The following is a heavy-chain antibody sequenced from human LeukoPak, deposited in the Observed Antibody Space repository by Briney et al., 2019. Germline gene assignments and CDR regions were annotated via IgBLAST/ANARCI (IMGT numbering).Heavy chain of an antibody. CDR1: GYSFTSYW. D-gene: IGHD3-10*01. Sequence: GESLKISCKGSGYSFTSYWIGWVRQMPGKGLEWMGIIYPGDSDTRYSPSFQGQVTISADKSISSAYLQWSSLKASDTAMYYFASLPFYYGSGSYLTASGLNDYWGQGTLVTVSS. CDR2: IYPGDSDT. CDR3: ASLPFYYGSGSYLTASGLNDY. V-gene: IGHV5-51*01. J-gene: IGHJ4*02.